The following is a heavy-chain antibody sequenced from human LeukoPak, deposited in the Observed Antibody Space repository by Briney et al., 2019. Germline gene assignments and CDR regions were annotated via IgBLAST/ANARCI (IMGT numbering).Heavy chain of an antibody. CDR2: INAGNGRT. CDR3: ARGRWVATNQGYYLDD. V-gene: IGHV1-3*03. CDR1: GYTFTSYY. D-gene: IGHD5-12*01. Sequence: ASVKVSCKASGYTFTSYYMHWVRQAPGQRLEWMGWINAGNGRTKYSQQFQGRLAITRDTSANTVYMDLSSLTSEDMAVYYCARGRWVATNQGYYLDDWGQGTLVTVSS. J-gene: IGHJ4*02.